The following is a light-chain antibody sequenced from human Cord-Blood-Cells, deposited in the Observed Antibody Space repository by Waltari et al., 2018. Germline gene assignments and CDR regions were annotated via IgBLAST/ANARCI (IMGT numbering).Light chain of an antibody. CDR2: DAS. CDR3: QQYNSYSPWT. V-gene: IGKV1-5*01. J-gene: IGKJ1*01. Sequence: HITQSPSTLSASVGDRVTITCRASQSISSWLAWYQQKPGKAPKLLIYDASSLESGVPSRFSGSGSGTEFTLTISSLQPDDFATYYCQQYNSYSPWTFGQGP. CDR1: QSISSW.